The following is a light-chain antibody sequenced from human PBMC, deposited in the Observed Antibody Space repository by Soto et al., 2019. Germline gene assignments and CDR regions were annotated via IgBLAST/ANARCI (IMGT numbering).Light chain of an antibody. CDR2: GNS. CDR1: SSNIGAGYD. Sequence: QSVLTQPPSVSGAPGQRVTISCTGSSSNIGAGYDVHWYQQLPGTAPKLIIYGNSNRPSGVPDRFSGSKSGNTASLTISGLQAEDEADYYCSSYTSSSTLEVFGTGTKVTGL. CDR3: SSYTSSSTLEV. J-gene: IGLJ1*01. V-gene: IGLV1-40*01.